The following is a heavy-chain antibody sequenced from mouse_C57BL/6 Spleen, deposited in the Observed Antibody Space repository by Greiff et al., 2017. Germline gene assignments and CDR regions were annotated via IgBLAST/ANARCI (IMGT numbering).Heavy chain of an antibody. J-gene: IGHJ4*01. CDR2: ISSGSSTI. CDR3: ARSLYDTYYAMDY. V-gene: IGHV5-17*01. CDR1: GFTFSDYG. D-gene: IGHD1-1*01. Sequence: EVKLVESGGGLVKPGGSLKLSCAASGFTFSDYGMHWVRQAPEKGLEWVAYISSGSSTIYYADTVKGRFTISRDNAKNTLFLQMTSLRSEDTAMYYCARSLYDTYYAMDYWGQGTSVTVSS.